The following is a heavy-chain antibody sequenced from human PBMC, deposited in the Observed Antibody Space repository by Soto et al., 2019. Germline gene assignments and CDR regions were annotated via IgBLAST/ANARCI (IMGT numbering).Heavy chain of an antibody. V-gene: IGHV1-18*01. J-gene: IGHJ4*02. Sequence: ASVKVSCKASGYTFTSYGICWVRHAPGQGLEWMGWISTYNGNTNYVQKLQGRVTMTTDTSTSTAYMELRSMRSDDTAVYYCARASDNDFWSGYYGLVGYFDYWGQGTLVTVSS. CDR2: ISTYNGNT. CDR1: GYTFTSYG. CDR3: ARASDNDFWSGYYGLVGYFDY. D-gene: IGHD3-3*01.